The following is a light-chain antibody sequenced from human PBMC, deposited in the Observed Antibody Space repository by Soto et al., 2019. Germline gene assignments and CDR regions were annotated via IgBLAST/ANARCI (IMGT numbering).Light chain of an antibody. CDR2: EVS. CDR1: SRDFGAYDY. V-gene: IGLV2-14*03. CDR3: SSYTSSSTRV. J-gene: IGLJ1*01. Sequence: QSVLTQPASVSGSPGQSIAISCTGTSRDFGAYDYVSWYQQHPDKAPKLMIYEVSNRPSGVSNRFSGSKSVNTATLTISGLQAEDEADYYCSSYTSSSTRVFGTGTKVTVL.